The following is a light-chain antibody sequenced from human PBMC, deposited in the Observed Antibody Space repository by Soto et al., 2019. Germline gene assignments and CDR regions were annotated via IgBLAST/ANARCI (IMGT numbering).Light chain of an antibody. J-gene: IGKJ1*01. CDR3: QQSYSSPPT. CDR2: AAS. CDR1: QSIRSH. V-gene: IGKV1-39*01. Sequence: DIQMTQSPSSLSASVEDRVIITCRASQSIRSHLNWYQQKPGKAPKLLIFAASSLQSGVPSRFSGSRSGPDFTLTICSLQPEDFATYYCQQSYSSPPTFGQGTKVDIK.